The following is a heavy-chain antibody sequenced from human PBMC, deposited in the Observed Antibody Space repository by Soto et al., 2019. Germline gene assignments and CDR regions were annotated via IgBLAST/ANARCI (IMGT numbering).Heavy chain of an antibody. CDR3: ARRYGGTFDY. Sequence: PSETLSLTCTVSGGSINSGVYYWSWIRQHPGKGLEWIGYIFYSGSTYYNPSLKSRVTISVDTSKNQFSLKLSSVTAADTAVYYCARRYGGTFDYWGQGTLVTVSS. CDR1: GGSINSGVYY. V-gene: IGHV4-30-4*08. CDR2: IFYSGST. D-gene: IGHD2-15*01. J-gene: IGHJ4*02.